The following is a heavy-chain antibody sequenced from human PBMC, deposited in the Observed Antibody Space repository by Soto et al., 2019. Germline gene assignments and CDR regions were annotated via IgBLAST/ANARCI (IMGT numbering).Heavy chain of an antibody. J-gene: IGHJ4*02. CDR2: IYWDDDK. D-gene: IGHD3-3*01. V-gene: IGHV2-5*02. Sequence: QITLNESGPTVVKPAETLTLTCTISGFSLTTSGVGVGCIRQSPGKAPEWLPLIYWDDDKRYSASLKSRLTLTKDTSKNQVVLTMASVDPADTATYYCAHRILRTVFGLVTTTAIYFDFWGQGTPVVVSS. CDR1: GFSLTTSGVG. CDR3: AHRILRTVFGLVTTTAIYFDF.